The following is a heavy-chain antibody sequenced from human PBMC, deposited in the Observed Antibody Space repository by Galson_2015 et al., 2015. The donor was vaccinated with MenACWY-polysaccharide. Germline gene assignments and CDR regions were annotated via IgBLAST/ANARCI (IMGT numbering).Heavy chain of an antibody. CDR2: ISSSGSTV. J-gene: IGHJ3*02. Sequence: SLRLSCAASGFTFSDYYMTWIRQAPGKGLDWVSYISSSGSTVDYADSVKGRFTISRDTAKNSLYLQMSSLRAEDSAVYYFAREGGGGGYCSSTSCRGAFDIWGQGTVVTVSS. CDR1: GFTFSDYY. CDR3: AREGGGGGYCSSTSCRGAFDI. V-gene: IGHV3-11*01. D-gene: IGHD2-2*01.